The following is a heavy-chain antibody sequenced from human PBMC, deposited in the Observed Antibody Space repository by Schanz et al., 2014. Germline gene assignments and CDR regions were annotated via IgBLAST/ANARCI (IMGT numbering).Heavy chain of an antibody. Sequence: EVQLLESGGGLVQPGGSLRLSCLASGFAFSSYGMNWLRQAPGKGLEWVSYISSSSSTRYYADSVKGRLTISRDDAKKSMYLQMNNLRAEDTAVYYCVRVSFADPRLYRGMDRDIDYWGQGTLLTVSS. CDR1: GFAFSSYG. CDR3: VRVSFADPRLYRGMDRDIDY. CDR2: ISSSSSTR. D-gene: IGHD5-18*01. J-gene: IGHJ4*02. V-gene: IGHV3-48*04.